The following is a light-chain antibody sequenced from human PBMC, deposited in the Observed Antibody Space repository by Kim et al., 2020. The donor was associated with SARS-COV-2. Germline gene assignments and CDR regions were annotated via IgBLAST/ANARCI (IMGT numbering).Light chain of an antibody. CDR3: QQYKSFPIT. V-gene: IGKV1-16*01. J-gene: IGKJ5*01. CDR1: QDINNF. Sequence: DIQMTQSPSSLSASVGDRVTITCRASQDINNFVAWFQQKSGKAPKSLIFAASSLQRGVPSRFSGSGSGTDFTLTISSLQPEDFAIYYCQQYKSFPITFGQGTRLEIK. CDR2: AAS.